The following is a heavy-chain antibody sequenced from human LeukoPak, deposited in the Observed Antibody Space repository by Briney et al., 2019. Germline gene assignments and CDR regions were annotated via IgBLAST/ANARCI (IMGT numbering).Heavy chain of an antibody. V-gene: IGHV1-69*06. J-gene: IGHJ6*03. CDR2: IIPIFGTA. Sequence: SVKVSCKASGGTFSSYAISWVRQAPGQGLEWMGGIIPIFGTANYAQKFQGRVTITADKSTSTAYMELSSLRSEDTAVYYCARGARFGVRTYYYYMDIWGKGTTVTVSS. CDR3: ARGARFGVRTYYYYMDI. CDR1: GGTFSSYA. D-gene: IGHD3-10*01.